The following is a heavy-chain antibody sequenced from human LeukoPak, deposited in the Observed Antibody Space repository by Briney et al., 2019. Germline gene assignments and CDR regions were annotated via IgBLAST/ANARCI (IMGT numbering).Heavy chain of an antibody. CDR1: GYTFTSYY. D-gene: IGHD3-3*01. Sequence: ASVKVSCKASGYTFTSYYIHWVRQAPGQRLEWMGWINAGNGNTKYSQEFQGRVTITRDTSASTAYMELSSLRSEDMAVYYCARAPSYDSLAFDIWGQGTMVTVSS. CDR2: INAGNGNT. V-gene: IGHV1-3*03. CDR3: ARAPSYDSLAFDI. J-gene: IGHJ3*02.